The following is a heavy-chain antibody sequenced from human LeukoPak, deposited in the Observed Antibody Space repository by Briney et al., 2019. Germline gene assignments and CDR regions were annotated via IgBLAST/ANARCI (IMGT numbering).Heavy chain of an antibody. V-gene: IGHV1-8*01. CDR1: GYTFTSYD. Sequence: RWASVKVSCKASGYTFTSYDINWVRQATGQGLEWMGWMNPNSGNTGYAQKFQGRVTMTRNTSISTAYMELSSLRSEDTAVYYCARGHVPVGATSFDYWGQGTLVTVSS. CDR3: ARGHVPVGATSFDY. J-gene: IGHJ4*02. D-gene: IGHD1-26*01. CDR2: MNPNSGNT.